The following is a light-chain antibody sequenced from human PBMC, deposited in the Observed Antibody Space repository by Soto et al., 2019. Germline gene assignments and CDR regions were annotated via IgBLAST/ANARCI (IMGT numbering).Light chain of an antibody. J-gene: IGLJ3*02. V-gene: IGLV2-14*01. CDR2: EVN. CDR1: SSDVGNYNY. CDR3: ISYTNTNTWV. Sequence: QSALTQPASVSGSPGQSITISCTGTSSDVGNYNYVSWYQQDSGKAPKLMIYEVNNRPSGVSHRFSGSKSGNTASLTISGLQAEDEADYYCISYTNTNTWVFGGGTKLTVL.